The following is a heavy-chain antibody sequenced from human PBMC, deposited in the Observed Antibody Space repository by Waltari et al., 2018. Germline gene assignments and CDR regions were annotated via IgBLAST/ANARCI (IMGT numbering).Heavy chain of an antibody. CDR2: ISWNSGRI. V-gene: IGHV3-9*01. J-gene: IGHJ5*02. CDR3: AKDRAYSSSSLWFDP. D-gene: IGHD6-6*01. Sequence: EVQLVESGGDLVQPGRSLRLSCAASGFTFDDYAMHWVRQAPGRGLEWVSGISWNSGRIGYVDSVKGRFTISRDSAKNSLYLQMNSLRAEDTALYYCAKDRAYSSSSLWFDPWGQGTLVTVSS. CDR1: GFTFDDYA.